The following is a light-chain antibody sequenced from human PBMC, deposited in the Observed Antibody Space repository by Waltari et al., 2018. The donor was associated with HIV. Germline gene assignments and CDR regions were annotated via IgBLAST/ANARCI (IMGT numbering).Light chain of an antibody. CDR2: GAS. Sequence: EIVLTQSPATLSLSPGDRVTLSCRASQSVSSGFLAWYQQKRGQAPRLLIYGASTRAKGIPDRFSGGGSGTDFTLTISSLDPEDFAVYYCHQYGSATYTFGQGTKLDIK. J-gene: IGKJ2*01. CDR3: HQYGSATYT. V-gene: IGKV3-20*01. CDR1: QSVSSGF.